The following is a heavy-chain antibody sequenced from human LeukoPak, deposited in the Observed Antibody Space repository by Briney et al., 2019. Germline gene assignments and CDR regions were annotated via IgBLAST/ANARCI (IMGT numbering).Heavy chain of an antibody. D-gene: IGHD6-25*01. V-gene: IGHV3-21*06. CDR1: GFNFARYS. Sequence: PGGSLRLSCAASGFNFARYSMCWVRQAPGKGREWVSSIGSSDTFIYYADSVKGRFTISRDNAKNSLYLQMNSLKAEDTAMYYCARDRGRPDSFDIWGQGTMVTVSS. CDR2: IGSSDTFI. J-gene: IGHJ3*02. CDR3: ARDRGRPDSFDI.